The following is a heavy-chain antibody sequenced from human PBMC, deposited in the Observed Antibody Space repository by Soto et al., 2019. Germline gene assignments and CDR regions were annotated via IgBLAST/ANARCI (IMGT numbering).Heavy chain of an antibody. CDR3: ASIVVVVAATDY. D-gene: IGHD2-15*01. J-gene: IGHJ4*02. Sequence: PSETLSLTCTVSGGSISSGDYYWSWIRQPPGKGLEWIGYIYYSGSTYYNPSLKSRVTISVDTSKNQFSLKLSSVTAADTAVYYCASIVVVVAATDYWGQGTLVTVSS. V-gene: IGHV4-30-4*01. CDR1: GGSISSGDYY. CDR2: IYYSGST.